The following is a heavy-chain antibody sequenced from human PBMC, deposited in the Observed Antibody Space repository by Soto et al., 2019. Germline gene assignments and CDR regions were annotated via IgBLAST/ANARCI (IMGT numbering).Heavy chain of an antibody. CDR3: ARGHYYGSGSLLVSKGSYYYMDV. CDR1: GYTFTSYG. J-gene: IGHJ6*03. Sequence: QVQLVQSGAEVKKPGASVKVSCKASGYTFTSYGNSWVRQAPGQGLEWMGRISAYNGNTNYAQKLQGRVTMTTDTSTSTAYMELRSLRSDDTAVYYCARGHYYGSGSLLVSKGSYYYMDVWGKGTTVTVSS. CDR2: ISAYNGNT. D-gene: IGHD3-10*01. V-gene: IGHV1-18*01.